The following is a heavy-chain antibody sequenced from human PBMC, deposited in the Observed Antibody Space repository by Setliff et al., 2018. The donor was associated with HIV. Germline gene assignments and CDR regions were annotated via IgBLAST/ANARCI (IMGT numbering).Heavy chain of an antibody. D-gene: IGHD5-18*01. J-gene: IGHJ6*03. CDR3: ARRGSYSYGRRVYYYMDV. V-gene: IGHV1-46*01. CDR1: GYTFTSYY. CDR2: INPSGVTT. Sequence: ASVKVSCKASGYTFTSYYMHWVRQGPGRGLEWMGMINPSGVTTNYAQKFQGRITMTRDTSTSTVYMELSSLRSEDTAVYYCARRGSYSYGRRVYYYMDVWGKGTTVTVSS.